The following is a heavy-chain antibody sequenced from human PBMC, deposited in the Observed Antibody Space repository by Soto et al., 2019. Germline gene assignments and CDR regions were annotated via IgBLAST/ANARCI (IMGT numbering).Heavy chain of an antibody. Sequence: EVQLVESGGGLVKPGGSLRLSCAASGFTFSNAWMNWVRQAPGKGLEWVGRIKSKTDGGTTDYAAPVKGRFTISRDDSKNTLYLQMNSLKTEDTAVYYCTTDLEGELRYFDWLLPNDYWGQGTLVTVSS. D-gene: IGHD3-9*01. CDR3: TTDLEGELRYFDWLLPNDY. CDR2: IKSKTDGGTT. CDR1: GFTFSNAW. V-gene: IGHV3-15*07. J-gene: IGHJ4*02.